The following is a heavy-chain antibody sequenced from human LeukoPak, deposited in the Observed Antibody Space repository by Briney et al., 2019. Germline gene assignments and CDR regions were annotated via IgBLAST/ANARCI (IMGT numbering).Heavy chain of an antibody. J-gene: IGHJ4*02. CDR1: GYTFTGYY. V-gene: IGHV1-2*02. D-gene: IGHD3-10*01. CDR2: INPNSGGT. Sequence: ASVTVSCKASGYTFTGYYMHWVRQAPGQGLEWMGWINPNSGGTNYAQKFQGRVTMTRDTSISTAYMELSRLRSDDTAVYYCARVKMPYYYGSGSYYNVLFNYWGQGTLVTVSS. CDR3: ARVKMPYYYGSGSYYNVLFNY.